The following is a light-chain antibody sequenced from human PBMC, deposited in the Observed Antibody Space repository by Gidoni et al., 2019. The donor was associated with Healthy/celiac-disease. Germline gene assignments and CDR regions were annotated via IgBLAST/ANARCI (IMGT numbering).Light chain of an antibody. J-gene: IGKJ5*01. CDR3: QQYKNWPPLIT. Sequence: ELLMPQSPATLSVSPGERAPPPCRASQSVSSNLPWYPRKPGQAPRLPIYGASTRATGIPARLSGSGSGTEVTLTISSLQSEDFAVYACQQYKNWPPLITFGQGTRLEIK. V-gene: IGKV3-15*01. CDR1: QSVSSN. CDR2: GAS.